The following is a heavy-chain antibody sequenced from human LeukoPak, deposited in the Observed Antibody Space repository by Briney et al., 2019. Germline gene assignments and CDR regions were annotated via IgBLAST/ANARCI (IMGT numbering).Heavy chain of an antibody. CDR2: INPSGGST. CDR1: GYTFTSYY. Sequence: ASVKVSCKASGYTFTSYYMHWVRQAPGQGLEWMGIINPSGGSTSYAQNFQGRVTMTTDSSTSTAYMELRSLRSDDTAVYYCARSGRGTYYYFDYWGQGTLVTVSS. J-gene: IGHJ4*02. CDR3: ARSGRGTYYYFDY. V-gene: IGHV1-46*01. D-gene: IGHD1-26*01.